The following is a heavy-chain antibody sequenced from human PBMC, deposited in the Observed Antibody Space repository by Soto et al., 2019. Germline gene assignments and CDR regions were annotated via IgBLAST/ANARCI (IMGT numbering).Heavy chain of an antibody. V-gene: IGHV2-5*02. D-gene: IGHD1-1*01. CDR3: AHTKLTTGANAFDV. J-gene: IGHJ3*01. CDR1: GFSLSTLGAG. CDR2: IYWDDDR. Sequence: QITLKESGPTLVKPTQVLTLTCSFSGFSLSTLGAGVGWVRQPPGKALEWLALIYWDDDRQYSPSLKTRLTITKDTSKNQVVLTLTNMDPVDTGTYFCAHTKLTTGANAFDVWGQGTIVTVSS.